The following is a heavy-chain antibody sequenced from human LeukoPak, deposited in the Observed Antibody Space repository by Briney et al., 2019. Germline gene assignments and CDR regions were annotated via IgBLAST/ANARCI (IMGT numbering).Heavy chain of an antibody. J-gene: IGHJ4*02. CDR2: ISGSAGST. CDR1: GFTFTIYA. Sequence: GSLRLSCAASGFTFTIYAMTWVRQAPGKGLEWVSAISGSAGSTYYADSVKGRFTISRDNSKNTLYLQMNSLRAEDTAVYYCAKVAVAGYYFDYWGQGTLVTVSS. V-gene: IGHV3-23*01. CDR3: AKVAVAGYYFDY. D-gene: IGHD6-19*01.